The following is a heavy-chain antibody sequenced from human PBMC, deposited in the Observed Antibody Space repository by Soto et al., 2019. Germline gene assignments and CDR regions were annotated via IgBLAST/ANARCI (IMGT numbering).Heavy chain of an antibody. CDR2: LNPIFDTP. CDR1: RGSFSSYA. V-gene: IGHV1-69*01. CDR3: AREGRHFDI. Sequence: QVQLVQSGAEVHRPRSSVKVACQASRGSFSSYAISWVRQSPGQGLAWRGGLNPIFDTPHYARKILGRVTITADASTATAYLELTGLTYDDPAVYFCAREGRHFDIWGHRPMVTVSS. J-gene: IGHJ3*02.